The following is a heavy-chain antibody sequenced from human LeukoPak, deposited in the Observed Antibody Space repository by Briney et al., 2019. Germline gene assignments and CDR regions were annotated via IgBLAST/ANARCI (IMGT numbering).Heavy chain of an antibody. D-gene: IGHD6-19*01. CDR1: GASISSYY. J-gene: IGHJ4*02. V-gene: IGHV4-59*08. CDR2: IYHTGAT. Sequence: SETLSLTCTVSGASISSYYWTWIRQSPGQGLEWIGYIYHTGATTYNPSLKSRVTMSIDTSKKQFSLELTSVTAADTAVYFCARYGVSGWVIDNWGQGTLVTVSS. CDR3: ARYGVSGWVIDN.